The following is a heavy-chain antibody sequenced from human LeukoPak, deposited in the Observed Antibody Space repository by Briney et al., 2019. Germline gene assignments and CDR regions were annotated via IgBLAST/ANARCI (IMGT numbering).Heavy chain of an antibody. J-gene: IGHJ4*02. CDR2: ISGSGGST. CDR1: GFTFSSYS. CDR3: AKDLLAIYAGGY. V-gene: IGHV3-23*01. D-gene: IGHD2-15*01. Sequence: GGSLRLSCAASGFTFSSYSMSWVRQAPGKGLEWVSAISGSGGSTYYADSVKGRFTISRDNSKNTLYLQMNSLRAEDTAVYYCAKDLLAIYAGGYWGQGTLVTVSS.